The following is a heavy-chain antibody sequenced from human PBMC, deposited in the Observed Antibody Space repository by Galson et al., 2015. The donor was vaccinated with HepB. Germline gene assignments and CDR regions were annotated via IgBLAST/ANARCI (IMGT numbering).Heavy chain of an antibody. CDR2: ISWNSDKI. CDR1: GFFFDDNP. CDR3: ARGDCSGPICYIKS. J-gene: IGHJ4*02. Sequence: SLRLSCAASGFFFDDNPMHWVRQTPGRGLEWVSGISWNSDKIAYAASVKGRFTISRDNAEKSLSLEMKNLGPEGTAMYYCARGDCSGPICYIKSWGQGILVTVSS. D-gene: IGHD2-15*01. V-gene: IGHV3-9*01.